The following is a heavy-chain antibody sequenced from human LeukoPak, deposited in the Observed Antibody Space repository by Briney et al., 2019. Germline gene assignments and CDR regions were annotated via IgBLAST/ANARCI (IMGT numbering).Heavy chain of an antibody. CDR3: ATDGDYGDYADFDY. V-gene: IGHV3-30*03. J-gene: IGHJ4*02. Sequence: GGSLRLSCAASGFTFSSYGMHWVRQAPGKGLEWVAVISYDGSNKYYADSVKGRFTISRDNSKNTLYLQMNSLRAEDTAVYYCATDGDYGDYADFDYWGQGTLVTVSS. CDR2: ISYDGSNK. D-gene: IGHD4-17*01. CDR1: GFTFSSYG.